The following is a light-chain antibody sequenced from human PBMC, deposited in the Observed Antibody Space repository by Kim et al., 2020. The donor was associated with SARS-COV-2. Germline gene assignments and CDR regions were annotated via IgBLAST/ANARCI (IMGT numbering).Light chain of an antibody. CDR1: SGHSTYA. CDR2: LNSDGSL. CDR3: QTWGTGIKV. V-gene: IGLV4-69*02. Sequence: SGKLTCTLSSGHSTYAITWHQQQPEKGPRYLMKLNSDGSLTKGDGIPDRFSGSSSGAERYLTISSLQSEDEADYYCQTWGTGIKVFGGGTQLTVL. J-gene: IGLJ3*02.